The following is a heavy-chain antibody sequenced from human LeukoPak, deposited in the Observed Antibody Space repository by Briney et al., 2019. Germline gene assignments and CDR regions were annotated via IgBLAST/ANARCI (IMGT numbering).Heavy chain of an antibody. V-gene: IGHV3-23*01. CDR2: IGGTGVRT. CDR3: AKDRLGGPYFFHY. J-gene: IGHJ4*02. D-gene: IGHD3-16*01. Sequence: GGSLRLSCATSGFTFSSYSMNWVRQAPGKGLEWVSTIGGTGVRTYYADSVKGRFTISRDNSKNTLYLQINSLRAEDTAVYFCAKDRLGGPYFFHYWGQGTLVTVSS. CDR1: GFTFSSYS.